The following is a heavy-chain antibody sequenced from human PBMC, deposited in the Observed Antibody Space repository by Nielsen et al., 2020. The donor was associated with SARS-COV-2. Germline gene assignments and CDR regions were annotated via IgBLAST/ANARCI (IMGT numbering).Heavy chain of an antibody. Sequence: ASVKVSCKASGYTFTSYAMNWVRQAPGQGLEWMGWINTNTGNPTYAQGFTGRFVFSLDTSVSTAYLQISSLKAEDTAVYYCARADIVVVVADTYGMDVWGQGTTVTVSS. CDR3: ARADIVVVVADTYGMDV. J-gene: IGHJ6*02. V-gene: IGHV7-4-1*02. CDR2: INTNTGNP. D-gene: IGHD2-15*01. CDR1: GYTFTSYA.